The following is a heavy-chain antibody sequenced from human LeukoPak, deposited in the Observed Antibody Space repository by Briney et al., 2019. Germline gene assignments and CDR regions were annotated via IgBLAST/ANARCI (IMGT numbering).Heavy chain of an antibody. V-gene: IGHV3-48*03. CDR3: ARVTFGGVIAKMYFDY. D-gene: IGHD3-16*02. J-gene: IGHJ4*02. Sequence: GGSLRLSCAASGFTFNNYAMSWVRQAPGKGLEWVSYISSSGSTIYYADSVKGRFTISRDNAKNSLYLQMNSLRAEDTAVYYCARVTFGGVIAKMYFDYWGQGTLVTVSS. CDR2: ISSSGSTI. CDR1: GFTFNNYA.